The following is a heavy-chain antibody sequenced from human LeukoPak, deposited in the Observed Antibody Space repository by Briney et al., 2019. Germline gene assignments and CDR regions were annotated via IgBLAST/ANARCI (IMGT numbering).Heavy chain of an antibody. J-gene: IGHJ5*02. D-gene: IGHD2-2*02. Sequence: SVKVSCKASGGTFSSYAISWVRQAPGQGLEWMGGIIPIFGTANYAQKFQGRVTITADESTSTAYMELSSLRSEDTAVYYCADSQLLYWTYWNWFDPWGQGTLVTVSS. CDR1: GGTFSSYA. CDR3: ADSQLLYWTYWNWFDP. CDR2: IIPIFGTA. V-gene: IGHV1-69*01.